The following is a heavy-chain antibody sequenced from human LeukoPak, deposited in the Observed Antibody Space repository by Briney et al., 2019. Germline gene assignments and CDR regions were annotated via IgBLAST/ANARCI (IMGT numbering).Heavy chain of an antibody. Sequence: GASVKVSCKASGYTFTSYDINWVRQASGQGLEWMGWMNPNSGNTCYAQKFQGRVTMTRNTSISTAYMELSSLRSEDTAVYYCARGVPYGDHAGDCWGQGTLVSVSS. CDR2: MNPNSGNT. CDR3: ARGVPYGDHAGDC. V-gene: IGHV1-8*01. CDR1: GYTFTSYD. D-gene: IGHD4-17*01. J-gene: IGHJ4*02.